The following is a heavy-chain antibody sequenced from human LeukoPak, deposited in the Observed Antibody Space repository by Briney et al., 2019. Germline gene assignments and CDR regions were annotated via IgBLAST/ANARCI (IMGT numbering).Heavy chain of an antibody. CDR1: GGPISSATYS. V-gene: IGHV4-61*02. J-gene: IGHJ4*02. CDR3: ARDDGDYGFDY. CDR2: ISTSGST. D-gene: IGHD4-17*01. Sequence: PSETLSLTCTVSGGPISSATYSWSWIRQPAGKGLEWIGRISTSGSTNYNPSFMSRVTISVDTSENQFSLNLSSVTAADTAVYYCARDDGDYGFDYWGQGTLVTVSS.